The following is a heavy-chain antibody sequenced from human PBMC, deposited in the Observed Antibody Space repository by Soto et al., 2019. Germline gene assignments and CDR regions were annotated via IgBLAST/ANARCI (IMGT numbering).Heavy chain of an antibody. CDR2: ISYDGSNK. D-gene: IGHD5-18*01. Sequence: LRLSCAASGFTFSSYGMHWVRQAPGKGLEWVAVISYDGSNKYYADSVKGRFTISRDNSKNTLYLQMNSLRSEDTAVYYCARGGRIVDTGIGYYYYHAMDVWGQGTTVTVSS. V-gene: IGHV3-30*03. CDR3: ARGGRIVDTGIGYYYYHAMDV. J-gene: IGHJ6*02. CDR1: GFTFSSYG.